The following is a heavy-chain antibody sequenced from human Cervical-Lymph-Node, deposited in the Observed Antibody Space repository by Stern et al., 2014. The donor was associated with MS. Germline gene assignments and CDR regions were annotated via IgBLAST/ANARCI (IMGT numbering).Heavy chain of an antibody. D-gene: IGHD2-21*02. CDR2: ISYDGSNK. V-gene: IGHV3-30-3*01. CDR1: GFSFRSYA. J-gene: IGHJ2*01. CDR3: ARQMTHGPCDL. Sequence: VQLVESGGGVVQPGRSLRLSCAASGFSFRSYAMHWVRQAPGKGLEWVAVISYDGSNKYYADAVKGRFTISRDNSKNTLLLQMHSLRAEDTAVYYCARQMTHGPCDLWGRGALVTVSA.